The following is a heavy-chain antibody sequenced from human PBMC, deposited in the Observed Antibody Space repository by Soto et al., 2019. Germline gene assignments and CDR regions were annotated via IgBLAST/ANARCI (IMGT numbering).Heavy chain of an antibody. CDR2: IYPEDSDT. CDR3: ARRDPTTVASMDY. Sequence: PGESLKISCEASGYTFTTDWIGWVRQRPGKGLEWMGIIYPEDSDTRYSPTLQDQDTISADKSINATKLQWSSLKASDTAIYFCARRDPTTVASMDYWGQGTLVTVSS. V-gene: IGHV5-51*01. J-gene: IGHJ4*02. D-gene: IGHD4-17*01. CDR1: GYTFTTDW.